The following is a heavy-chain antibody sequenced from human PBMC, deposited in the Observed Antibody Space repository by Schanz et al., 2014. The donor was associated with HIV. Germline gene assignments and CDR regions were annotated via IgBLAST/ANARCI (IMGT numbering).Heavy chain of an antibody. CDR2: ISYDGTNK. D-gene: IGHD3-22*01. CDR3: AKDRNYYDSKYRGKGNYYYYYGMDV. Sequence: QVQLVESGGDLVKPGGSLRLSCTASGFSFSDYHMSWIRQAPGKGLEWVAVISYDGTNKKFADSVKGRFTISRDNSKNTLYLQMKSLRAEDTAVYYCAKDRNYYDSKYRGKGNYYYYYGMDVWGQGTTVTVSS. J-gene: IGHJ6*02. V-gene: IGHV3-30*18. CDR1: GFSFSDYH.